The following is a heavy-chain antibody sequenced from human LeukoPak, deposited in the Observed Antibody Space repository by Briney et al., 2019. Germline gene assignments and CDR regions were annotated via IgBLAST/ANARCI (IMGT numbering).Heavy chain of an antibody. CDR2: ISGSGGST. V-gene: IGHV3-23*01. J-gene: IGHJ4*02. Sequence: GGSLRLSCAASGFTFSSYAMSWVRQAPGKGLEWVSAISGSGGSTYYADSVKGRFTISRDNSKNTLYLQMNSLRAEDTAVYYCARGRGRFGELLDYWGQGTLVTVSS. D-gene: IGHD3-10*01. CDR3: ARGRGRFGELLDY. CDR1: GFTFSSYA.